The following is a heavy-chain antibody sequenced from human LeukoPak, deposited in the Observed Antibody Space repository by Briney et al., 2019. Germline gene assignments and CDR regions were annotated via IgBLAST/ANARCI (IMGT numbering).Heavy chain of an antibody. CDR3: AELGITMIGGV. CDR1: RFTFDDYA. V-gene: IGHV3-9*01. J-gene: IGHJ6*04. D-gene: IGHD3-10*02. Sequence: PGRSLRLSCAASRFTFDDYAMHWVRQAPGKGLEWVSSISWNSFTIGYADSVKGRFTISRDSAKNSLYLQMNSLRAEDTAVYYCAELGITMIGGVWGKGTTVTISS. CDR2: ISWNSFTI.